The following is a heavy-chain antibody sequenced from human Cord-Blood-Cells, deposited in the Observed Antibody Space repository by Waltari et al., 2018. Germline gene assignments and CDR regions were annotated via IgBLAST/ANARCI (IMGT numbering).Heavy chain of an antibody. CDR2: IYYSGST. Sequence: QLQLQESGPGLVKPSETLSLTCTVSGGSISSSSYYWGWIRQPPGKGLEWIRSIYYSGSTYYNPSLKSRVTISVDTSKNQFSLKLSSVTAADTAVYYCARAGYSYGYFDYWGQGTLVTVSS. CDR1: GGSISSSSYY. CDR3: ARAGYSYGYFDY. D-gene: IGHD5-18*01. J-gene: IGHJ4*02. V-gene: IGHV4-39*01.